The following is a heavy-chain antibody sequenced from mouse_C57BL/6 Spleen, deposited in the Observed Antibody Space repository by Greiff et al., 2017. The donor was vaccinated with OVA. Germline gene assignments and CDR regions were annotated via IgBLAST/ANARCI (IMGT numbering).Heavy chain of an antibody. CDR2: INYDGSST. CDR3: ARLNYYYDY. V-gene: IGHV5-16*01. Sequence: EVQLVESEGGLVQPGSSMKLSCTASGFTFSDYYMAWVRQVPEKGLEWVANINYDGSSTYYLDSLKSRFIISRDNAKNILYLQMSSLKSEDTATYYCARLNYYYDYWGQGTTLTVSS. CDR1: GFTFSDYY. J-gene: IGHJ2*01. D-gene: IGHD1-1*01.